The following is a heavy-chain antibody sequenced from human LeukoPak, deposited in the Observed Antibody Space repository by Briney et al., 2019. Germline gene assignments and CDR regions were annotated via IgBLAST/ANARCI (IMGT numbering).Heavy chain of an antibody. CDR3: ARRARRDDAFDI. V-gene: IGHV4-39*01. CDR2: IYYSGST. CDR1: GGSISNTNW. Sequence: SETLSLTCGVSGGSISNTNWWTWIRQPPGKGLEWIGSIYYSGSTYYNPSLKSRVTISVDTSKNQFSLKLSSVTAADTAVYYCARRARRDDAFDIWGQGTMVTVSS. J-gene: IGHJ3*02.